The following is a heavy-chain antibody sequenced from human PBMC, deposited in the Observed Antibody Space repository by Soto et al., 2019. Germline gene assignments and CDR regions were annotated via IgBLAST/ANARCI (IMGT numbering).Heavy chain of an antibody. J-gene: IGHJ6*02. V-gene: IGHV2-70*01. CDR1: GFSLSTSGMC. Sequence: PTLVNPTQTLTLTCTFSGFSLSTSGMCVSWIRQPPGKALEWLALIDWDDDKYYSTSLKTRLTISRDTSKNHVVLTMTNMDPVDTATYYCARIPYSNYPRYYYYGMDVWGQGTTVTVSS. CDR3: ARIPYSNYPRYYYYGMDV. CDR2: IDWDDDK. D-gene: IGHD4-4*01.